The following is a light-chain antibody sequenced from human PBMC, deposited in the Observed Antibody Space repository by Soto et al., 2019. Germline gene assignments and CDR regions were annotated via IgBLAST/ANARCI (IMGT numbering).Light chain of an antibody. Sequence: DIQMTQAPSSLSASVRDRVNITCRASQNIRNFLNWYQQKPGKAPKFLISFTSNLQSGVPSRFSGSGSGTDFTLTISSLQPEDFATYYCQQSYSTPSITFGLGTRLEI. J-gene: IGKJ5*01. CDR2: FTS. CDR1: QNIRNF. V-gene: IGKV1-39*01. CDR3: QQSYSTPSIT.